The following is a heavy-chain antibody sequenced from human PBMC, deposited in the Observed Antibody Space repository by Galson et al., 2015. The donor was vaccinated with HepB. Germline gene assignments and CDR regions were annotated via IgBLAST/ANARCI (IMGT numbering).Heavy chain of an antibody. Sequence: ETLSLTCTVYGGSFRGYYWSWIRQPPGKGLEWIGEINHSGSTNYNPSLKSRVTISVDTSKKQFSLKLNSVTAADAAVYYCARGEGYCDNGICYLSGANGYFSLCFRGAL. D-gene: IGHD2-8*01. CDR2: INHSGST. V-gene: IGHV4-34*01. CDR3: ARGEGYCDNGICYLSGANGYFSL. J-gene: IGHJ2*01. CDR1: GGSFRGYY.